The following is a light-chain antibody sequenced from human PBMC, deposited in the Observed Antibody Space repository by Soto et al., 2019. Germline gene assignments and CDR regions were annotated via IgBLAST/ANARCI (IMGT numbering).Light chain of an antibody. Sequence: EIVMTQSPATLSVSPGEGATLSSKARQNAYNNFAWYQQSRGQPPRLLMYDASTRATGISARFSGSGYGTEVTLTNSSLQCEELAVYFCQGCGNWRVTFGGGTQVEIK. J-gene: IGKJ4*01. CDR2: DAS. CDR1: QNAYNN. CDR3: QGCGNWRVT. V-gene: IGKV3-15*01.